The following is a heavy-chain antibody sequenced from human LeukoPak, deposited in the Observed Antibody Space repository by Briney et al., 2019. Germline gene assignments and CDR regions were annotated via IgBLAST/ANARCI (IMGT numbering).Heavy chain of an antibody. Sequence: SETLSLTCAVYGGSFSGYYWSWIRQPPGKGLEWIGEINRSGSTNYNPSLKSRVTISVDTSKNQFSLKLSSVTAADTAVYYCARVVEMATITVDYWGQGTLVTVSS. CDR1: GGSFSGYY. D-gene: IGHD5-24*01. CDR2: INRSGST. V-gene: IGHV4-34*01. J-gene: IGHJ4*02. CDR3: ARVVEMATITVDY.